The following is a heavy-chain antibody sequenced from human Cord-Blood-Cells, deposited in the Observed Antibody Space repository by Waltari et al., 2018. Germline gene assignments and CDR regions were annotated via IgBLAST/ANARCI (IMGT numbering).Heavy chain of an antibody. CDR2: IIPIFGTA. CDR3: ARRCRGGSCYSDYYYGMDV. Sequence: QVQLVQSGAAVKKPGSSVKVSCTASGVTFSSYAISWVRPAPGQGLEWMGGIIPIFGTANYAQKFQGRVTITADESTSTAYMELSSLRSEDTAVYYCARRCRGGSCYSDYYYGMDVWGQGTTVTVAS. J-gene: IGHJ6*02. CDR1: GVTFSSYA. V-gene: IGHV1-69*01. D-gene: IGHD2-15*01.